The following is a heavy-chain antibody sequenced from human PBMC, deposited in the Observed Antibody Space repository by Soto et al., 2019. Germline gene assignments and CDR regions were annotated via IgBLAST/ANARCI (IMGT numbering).Heavy chain of an antibody. CDR2: ISGSGGST. CDR3: AWDSSGYYYDAGRAYYFDY. Sequence: GGSLRLSCAASGFTFSSYAMSWVRQAPGKGLEWVSAISGSGGSTYYADSVKGRFTISRDNSKNTLYLQMNSLRAEDTAVYYCAWDSSGYYYDAGRAYYFDYWGQGTLVTVSS. D-gene: IGHD3-22*01. CDR1: GFTFSSYA. J-gene: IGHJ4*02. V-gene: IGHV3-23*01.